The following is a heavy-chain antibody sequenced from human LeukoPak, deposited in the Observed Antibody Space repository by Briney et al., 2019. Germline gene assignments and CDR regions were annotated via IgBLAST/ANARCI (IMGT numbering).Heavy chain of an antibody. Sequence: PGGSLRLFCAASGFTFTNYAMQWVRQAPGKGLEWVAIISFDGTNKDYADYVKGRFTISRDNSENTLFLQMKSLRSEDTAVYYCTREGYYAFDIWGQGTMVTVSS. D-gene: IGHD3-22*01. V-gene: IGHV3-30-3*01. CDR1: GFTFTNYA. J-gene: IGHJ3*02. CDR3: TREGYYAFDI. CDR2: ISFDGTNK.